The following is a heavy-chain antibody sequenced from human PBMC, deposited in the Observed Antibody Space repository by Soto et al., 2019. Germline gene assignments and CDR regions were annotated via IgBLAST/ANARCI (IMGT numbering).Heavy chain of an antibody. Sequence: GESLKISCVGSGYSFTSYWIGWVRQMPGKGLEWLGIIYPRDSDTRYSPSFQGQVTISADKSISTAYLQWSSLKASDTAMYYCARQKPQYGSVCYYRKYGYYYGMAVWGQGSTVPVSS. J-gene: IGHJ6*02. CDR2: IYPRDSDT. V-gene: IGHV5-51*01. D-gene: IGHD3-10*01. CDR1: GYSFTSYW. CDR3: ARQKPQYGSVCYYRKYGYYYGMAV.